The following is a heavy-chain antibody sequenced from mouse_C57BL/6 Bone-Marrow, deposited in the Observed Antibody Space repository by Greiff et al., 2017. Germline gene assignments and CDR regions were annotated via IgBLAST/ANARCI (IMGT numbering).Heavy chain of an antibody. CDR1: GFNIKDYY. D-gene: IGHD2-3*01. J-gene: IGHJ3*01. CDR3: TTLDGLLTWFAY. Sequence: EVQLQQSGAELVRPGASVKLSCTASGFNIKDYYMHWVKQRPEQGLEWIGRIDPEDGDTEYAPTFQGKATMTADTSSNTAYLQLSSLTSEDTAVYYCTTLDGLLTWFAYWGQGTLVTVSA. V-gene: IGHV14-1*01. CDR2: IDPEDGDT.